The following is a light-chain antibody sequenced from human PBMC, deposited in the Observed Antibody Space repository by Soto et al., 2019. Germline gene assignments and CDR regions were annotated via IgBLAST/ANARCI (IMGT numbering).Light chain of an antibody. V-gene: IGKV3-20*01. J-gene: IGKJ3*01. Sequence: EIVLTQSPATLSLSAGERATLSCRASQTISSNYLAWYQQKPGQAPRLLIFGASYRASGMPDRFSGSGSGTDFTLTISGLEPEDVAVYYCQQYGRSPPEFTFGPGTKVHIK. CDR3: QQYGRSPPEFT. CDR1: QTISSNY. CDR2: GAS.